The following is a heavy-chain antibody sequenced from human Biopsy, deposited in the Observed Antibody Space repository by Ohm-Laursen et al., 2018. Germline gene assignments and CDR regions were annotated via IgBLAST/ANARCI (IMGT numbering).Heavy chain of an antibody. Sequence: GTLSLTCTVSGGSIRGYYWTWIRQSPGKGLEWIGYIHYHYGRSIYNPSLKSRVTMSVDTSQNQLPLNLNPVTSVDTAVYYCARDFRAGSGFLRSNNHYCGMDVWGPGTRVTVSS. CDR3: ARDFRAGSGFLRSNNHYCGMDV. J-gene: IGHJ6*02. CDR1: GGSIRGYY. V-gene: IGHV4-59*01. D-gene: IGHD5-24*01. CDR2: IHYHYGRS.